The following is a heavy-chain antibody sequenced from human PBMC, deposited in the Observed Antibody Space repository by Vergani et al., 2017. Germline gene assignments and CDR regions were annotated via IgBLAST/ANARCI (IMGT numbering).Heavy chain of an antibody. J-gene: IGHJ4*02. CDR1: GFTFDDYV. V-gene: IGHV3-9*01. CDR3: AKVPGVGATDIPTLFDY. D-gene: IGHD1-26*01. CDR2: ISWNSGSI. Sequence: EVQLVESGGGLVQPGRSLRLSCAASGFTFDDYVMHWVRQAPGKGLEWVSGISWNSGSIGYADSVKGRFTISRDNAKNSLYLQMNSLRAEDTALYYCAKVPGVGATDIPTLFDYWGQGTLVTVSS.